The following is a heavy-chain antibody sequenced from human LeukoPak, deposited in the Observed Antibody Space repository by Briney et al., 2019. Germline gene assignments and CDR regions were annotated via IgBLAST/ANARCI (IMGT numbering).Heavy chain of an antibody. V-gene: IGHV5-51*01. D-gene: IGHD6-13*01. CDR1: GYSFTSYW. J-gene: IGHJ6*03. Sequence: GESLKISCQGSGYSFTSYWIGWVRQMPGKGLEWMGIIYPGDSDTRYSPSFQGQVTISADKSISTAYLQWSSLKASDTAMHYCARLYSSWTGGYYYYYYMDVWGKGTTVTVSS. CDR3: ARLYSSWTGGYYYYYYMDV. CDR2: IYPGDSDT.